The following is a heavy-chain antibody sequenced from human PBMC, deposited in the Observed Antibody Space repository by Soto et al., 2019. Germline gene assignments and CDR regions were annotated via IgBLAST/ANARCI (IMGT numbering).Heavy chain of an antibody. CDR1: GGSISSSSYY. CDR3: ARSFGWYAIDQ. V-gene: IGHV4-39*07. Sequence: PSETLSLTCTVSGGSISSSSYYWGWIRQPPGKGLEWIGSIYYSGSTYYNPSLKSRVTISVDTSKNQFSLKLSSVTAADTAVYYCARSFGWYAIDQWGQGTLVTVSS. J-gene: IGHJ4*02. CDR2: IYYSGST. D-gene: IGHD6-19*01.